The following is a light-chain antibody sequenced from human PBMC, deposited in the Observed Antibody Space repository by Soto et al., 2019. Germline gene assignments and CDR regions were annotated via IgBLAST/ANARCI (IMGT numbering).Light chain of an antibody. CDR1: RSNIGSNT. J-gene: IGLJ2*01. CDR3: ASWDDSLNGLV. CDR2: SNN. Sequence: QSVLTQPPSASGTPGQRVTISCSGGRSNIGSNTVNWYQQVPGTAPKFLIYSNNQRPSGVPDRFSGSKSGTSASLAISGLQAEDEADYYCASWDDSLNGLVFGGGTQLTVL. V-gene: IGLV1-44*01.